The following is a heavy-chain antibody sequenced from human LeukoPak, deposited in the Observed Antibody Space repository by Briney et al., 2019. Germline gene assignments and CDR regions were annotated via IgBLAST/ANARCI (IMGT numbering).Heavy chain of an antibody. D-gene: IGHD3-10*01. Sequence: ETLSLTCAVYGGSFSGYYWSWIRQPPGKGLEWIGEINHSGSTNYNPSLKSRVTISVDTSKNQFSLKLSSVTAADTAVYYCARGLYPRGWGQGTLVTVSS. J-gene: IGHJ4*02. CDR3: ARGLYPRG. CDR2: INHSGST. V-gene: IGHV4-34*01. CDR1: GGSFSGYY.